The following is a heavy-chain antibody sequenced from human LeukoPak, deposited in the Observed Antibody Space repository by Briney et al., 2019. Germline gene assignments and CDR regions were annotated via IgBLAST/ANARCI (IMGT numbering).Heavy chain of an antibody. D-gene: IGHD2-21*02. J-gene: IGHJ4*02. CDR3: ARTPRGTVMVTPYYFDY. Sequence: SETLSLTCTVFGGSLNSGGYYWSWIRQHPGTGLEWIGYISHSGSTHYNPSLKSRISISGDTSKNQFSLSVTSVTAADTAVYYCARTPRGTVMVTPYYFDYWGQGTLVTVSS. V-gene: IGHV4-31*03. CDR1: GGSLNSGGYY. CDR2: ISHSGST.